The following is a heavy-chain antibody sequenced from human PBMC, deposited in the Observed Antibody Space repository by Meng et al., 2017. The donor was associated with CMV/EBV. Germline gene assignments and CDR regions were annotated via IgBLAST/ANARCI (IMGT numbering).Heavy chain of an antibody. J-gene: IGHJ5*02. Sequence: VQLQESGPGLVKPSGTLSLTCTVSGGSISSYYWSWIRQPAGKGLEWIGRIYTSGSTNYNPSLKSRVTMSVDTSKNQFSLKLSSVTAADTAVYYCARDLMNCSSTSCANWFDPWGQGTLVTVSS. CDR1: GGSISSYY. CDR3: ARDLMNCSSTSCANWFDP. V-gene: IGHV4-4*07. CDR2: IYTSGST. D-gene: IGHD2-2*01.